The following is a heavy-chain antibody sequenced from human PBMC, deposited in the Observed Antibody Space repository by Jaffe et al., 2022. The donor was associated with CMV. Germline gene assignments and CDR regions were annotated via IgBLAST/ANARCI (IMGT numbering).Heavy chain of an antibody. V-gene: IGHV4-59*08. D-gene: IGHD4-17*01. CDR1: GGSISSYY. CDR2: IYYSGST. Sequence: QVQLQESGPGLVKPSETLSLTCTVSGGSISSYYWSWIRQPPGKGLEWIGYIYYSGSTNYNPSLKSRVTISVDTSKNQFSLKLSSVTAADTAVYYCASRTDTVDRVHYYYYMDVWGKGTTVTVSS. J-gene: IGHJ6*03. CDR3: ASRTDTVDRVHYYYYMDV.